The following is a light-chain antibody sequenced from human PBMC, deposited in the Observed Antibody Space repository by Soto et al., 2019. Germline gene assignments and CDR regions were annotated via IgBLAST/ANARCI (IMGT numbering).Light chain of an antibody. J-gene: IGLJ1*01. Sequence: QSALNXPRSGSGAPGEAGTISCTGTSSDVGGYNYVSWYQQHPGKAPKLMIYDVSKRPSGVPDRFSGSKSGNTASLTISGLQAEDEADYYCCSYAGRDTLYVFGGGTKVTVL. V-gene: IGLV2-11*01. CDR2: DVS. CDR3: CSYAGRDTLYV. CDR1: SSDVGGYNY.